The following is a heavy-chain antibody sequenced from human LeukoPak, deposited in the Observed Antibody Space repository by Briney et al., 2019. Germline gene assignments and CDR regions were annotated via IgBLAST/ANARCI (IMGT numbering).Heavy chain of an antibody. CDR1: GFTFSNYA. D-gene: IGHD1-26*01. V-gene: IGHV3-23*01. J-gene: IGHJ4*02. CDR2: ISTSGGST. CDR3: AKEYSGNYYYFDY. Sequence: GGSLRLSCAASGFTFSNYAMNWVRQATGKGLEWASVISTSGGSTYYADSVKGRFTISRDNSKNTLYLQMNSLRAEDTAVYYCAKEYSGNYYYFDYWGQGTRVTVSS.